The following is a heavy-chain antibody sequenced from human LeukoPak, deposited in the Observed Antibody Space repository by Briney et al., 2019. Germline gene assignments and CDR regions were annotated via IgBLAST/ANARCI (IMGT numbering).Heavy chain of an antibody. Sequence: GGSLRLSCAASGFTFSNYCMHWVRQPPGKGLVWVSQICTDETTIRSADSVKGRFTISRDNAKNTLYLQMSSLRAEDTAVYYCASQRAVDGAFDIWGQGTMVAVSS. D-gene: IGHD6-19*01. CDR1: GFTFSNYC. J-gene: IGHJ3*02. CDR2: ICTDETTI. CDR3: ASQRAVDGAFDI. V-gene: IGHV3-74*01.